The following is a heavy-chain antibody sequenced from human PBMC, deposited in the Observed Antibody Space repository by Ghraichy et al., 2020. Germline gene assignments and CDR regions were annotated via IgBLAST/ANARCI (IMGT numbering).Heavy chain of an antibody. Sequence: GGSLRLSCAASGFTFSSHAMSWVRQAPGKGLEWVSGISGSGGSTYYADSVEGRFTISRDNSKNTLYLQMNSLRAEDTAVYYCAKDVGYTGSAYYFDYWGQGTLVTVSS. CDR2: ISGSGGST. CDR1: GFTFSSHA. V-gene: IGHV3-23*01. J-gene: IGHJ4*02. D-gene: IGHD3-10*01. CDR3: AKDVGYTGSAYYFDY.